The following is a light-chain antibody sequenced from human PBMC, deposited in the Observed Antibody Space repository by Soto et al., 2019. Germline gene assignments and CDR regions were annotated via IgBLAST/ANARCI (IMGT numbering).Light chain of an antibody. J-gene: IGKJ4*01. Sequence: EIVLTQSPGTLSLSPGERATLSCRASQSVSTNYLAWYQQRPGQAPRLLIYGASSRATGIPGRFSGSGSGTDFTLTISRLGPEEFAVYYCQQYGSPCGFGGGTKVEIK. CDR1: QSVSTNY. V-gene: IGKV3-20*01. CDR3: QQYGSPCG. CDR2: GAS.